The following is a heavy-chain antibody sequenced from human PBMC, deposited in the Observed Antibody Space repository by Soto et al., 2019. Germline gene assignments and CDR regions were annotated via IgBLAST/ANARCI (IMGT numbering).Heavy chain of an antibody. CDR3: ARAAWEVVPAAMVY. J-gene: IGHJ4*02. D-gene: IGHD2-2*01. CDR2: IIPKLGSA. V-gene: IGHV1-69*13. CDR1: GGGNLIDYR. Sequence: SVKVSCKASGGGNLIDYRTTWVLRAPGQGLEWMGGIIPKLGSANYAQKFQGRVTITADESTNSVYMELRSLRSDDTAVYYCARAAWEVVPAAMVYWGQGTLVTVSS.